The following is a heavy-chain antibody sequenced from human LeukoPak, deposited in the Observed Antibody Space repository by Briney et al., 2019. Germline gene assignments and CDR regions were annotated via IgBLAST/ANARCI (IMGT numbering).Heavy chain of an antibody. J-gene: IGHJ4*02. CDR1: GYTFTSYD. CDR2: MNPNSGNT. CDR3: ARGYSSSWYLKLVTPLSTFFDY. V-gene: IGHV1-8*01. D-gene: IGHD6-13*01. Sequence: ASVKVSCKASGYTFTSYDINWVRQATGQGLEWMGWMNPNSGNTGYAQKFQGRVTMTRNTSISTAYMELSSLRSEDTAVYYCARGYSSSWYLKLVTPLSTFFDYWGQGTLVTVSS.